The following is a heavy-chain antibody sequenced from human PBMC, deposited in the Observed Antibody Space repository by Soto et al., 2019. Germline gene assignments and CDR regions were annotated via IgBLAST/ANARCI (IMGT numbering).Heavy chain of an antibody. Sequence: GGSLRLSCAASGFTFSSYGMHWVRQAPGKGLEWVAVISYDGSNKYYADSVKGRFTISRDKSKNTLYLQMNSLRSEDTAVYYCARVWVAARGGAYYYYYGMDVWGQGTTVTVSS. D-gene: IGHD6-6*01. CDR1: GFTFSSYG. J-gene: IGHJ6*02. V-gene: IGHV3-30*03. CDR2: ISYDGSNK. CDR3: ARVWVAARGGAYYYYYGMDV.